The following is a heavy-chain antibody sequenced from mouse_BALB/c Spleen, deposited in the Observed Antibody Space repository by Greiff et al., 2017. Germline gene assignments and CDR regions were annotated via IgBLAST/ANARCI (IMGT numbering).Heavy chain of an antibody. D-gene: IGHD3-3*01. CDR1: GYTFTSYW. CDR2: INPSTGYT. V-gene: IGHV1-7*01. CDR3: ARGDTDDY. J-gene: IGHJ2*01. Sequence: VKLQESGAELAKPGASVKMSCKASGYTFTSYWMHWVKQRPGQGLEWIGYINPSTGYTEYNQKFKDKATLTADKSSSTAYMQLSSLTSEDSAVYYCARGDTDDYWGQGTTLTVSS.